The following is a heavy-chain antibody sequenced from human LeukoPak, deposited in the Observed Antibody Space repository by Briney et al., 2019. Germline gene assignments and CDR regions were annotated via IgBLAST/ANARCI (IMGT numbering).Heavy chain of an antibody. J-gene: IGHJ4*02. CDR2: FYYSGST. CDR3: ARAPPYSSGWYRY. D-gene: IGHD6-19*01. V-gene: IGHV4-59*01. CDR1: GGSISSYY. Sequence: SETLSLTCTVSGGSISSYYWSWIRQPPGKGLEWIGYFYYSGSTNYNPSLKSRVTISVDTSKNQFSLKLSSVTAADTAVYYCARAPPYSSGWYRYWGQGTLVTVSS.